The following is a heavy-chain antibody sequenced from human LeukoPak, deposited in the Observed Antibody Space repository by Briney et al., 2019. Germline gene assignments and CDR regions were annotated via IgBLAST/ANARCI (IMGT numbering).Heavy chain of an antibody. CDR2: IYHSGST. CDR3: ARDLGLTGGYFDY. Sequence: SETLSLTCTVSGYSISSGYYWGWIRQPPGKGLEWIGYIYHSGSTYYNPSLKSRVTISVDRSKNQFSLKLSSVTAADTAVYYCARDLGLTGGYFDYWGQGTLVTVSS. D-gene: IGHD7-27*01. CDR1: GYSISSGYY. V-gene: IGHV4-38-2*02. J-gene: IGHJ4*02.